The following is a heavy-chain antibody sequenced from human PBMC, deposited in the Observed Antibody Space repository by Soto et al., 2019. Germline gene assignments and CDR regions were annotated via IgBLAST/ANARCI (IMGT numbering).Heavy chain of an antibody. D-gene: IGHD2-21*01. J-gene: IGHJ4*02. Sequence: XQTLSLTCAISGDSVSSNSAAWNWIRQSPSRGLEWLGRTYYRSKWYNDYAVSVKSRITINPDTSKHQFSLQLNSVTPEDTAVYYCARELIFRVSIYYFDYWGPGTLVTVFS. CDR1: GDSVSSNSAA. CDR2: TYYRSKWYN. V-gene: IGHV6-1*01. CDR3: ARELIFRVSIYYFDY.